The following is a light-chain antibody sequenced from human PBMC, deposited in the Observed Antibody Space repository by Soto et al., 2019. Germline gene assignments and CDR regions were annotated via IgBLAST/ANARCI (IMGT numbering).Light chain of an antibody. CDR1: QSVSSRS. Sequence: EIVLTQSPGTLSLSPGERATLSCRASQSVSSRSLAWYQQKPGQAPRLLIYGASIRATGIPDRFSGSGSGTDFTLTISRLEPEDFAVYYCQQYDSSPQTFGQGTKVEIK. CDR2: GAS. V-gene: IGKV3-20*01. J-gene: IGKJ1*01. CDR3: QQYDSSPQT.